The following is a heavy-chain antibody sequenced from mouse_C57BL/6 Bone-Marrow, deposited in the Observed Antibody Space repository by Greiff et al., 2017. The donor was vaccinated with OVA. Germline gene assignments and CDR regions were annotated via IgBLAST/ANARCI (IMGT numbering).Heavy chain of an antibody. J-gene: IGHJ4*01. CDR3: ARAWLAMDY. CDR2: IYPGDGDT. V-gene: IGHV1-80*01. Sequence: VKLVESGAELVKPGASVKISCKASGYAFSSYWMNWVKQRPGKGLEWIGQIYPGDGDTNYNGKFKGKATLTVDTSSSTAYMQLSSLTSEDSAVYYCARAWLAMDYWGQGTSVTVSS. CDR1: GYAFSSYW. D-gene: IGHD2-2*01.